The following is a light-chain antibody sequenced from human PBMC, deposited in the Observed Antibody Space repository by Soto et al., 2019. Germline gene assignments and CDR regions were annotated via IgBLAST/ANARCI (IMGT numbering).Light chain of an antibody. Sequence: DIQMTQSPSTLSASVGDRVTITCRASQSISGWLAWYQQKPGKAPKLLIYKAYSLESGVTSRFSGSGSGTEFTLTISSLQPDDFATFYCQQYNNYGSWTFGQGTKVEIK. V-gene: IGKV1-5*03. CDR1: QSISGW. CDR2: KAY. CDR3: QQYNNYGSWT. J-gene: IGKJ1*01.